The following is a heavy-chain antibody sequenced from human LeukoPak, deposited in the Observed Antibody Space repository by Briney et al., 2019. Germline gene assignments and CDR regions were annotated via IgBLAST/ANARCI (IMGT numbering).Heavy chain of an antibody. CDR1: GFTFSTFW. J-gene: IGHJ4*02. CDR2: INHDGSST. V-gene: IGHV3-74*01. CDR3: VRDWGYNSSGYWQKYFDT. Sequence: GGSLRLSCATSGFTFSTFWMHWVRQAPGKGLVWVSRINHDGSSTNYADSVKGRFTISRDNAKNTLYLQMNSLRAEDTAVYYCVRDWGYNSSGYWQKYFDTWGQGTLVTVSS. D-gene: IGHD6-19*01.